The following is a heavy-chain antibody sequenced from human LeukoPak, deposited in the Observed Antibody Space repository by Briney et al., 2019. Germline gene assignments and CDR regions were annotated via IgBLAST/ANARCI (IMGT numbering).Heavy chain of an antibody. CDR1: GYTFTGYY. V-gene: IGHV1-2*06. Sequence: ASVKVSCKASGYTFTGYYMHWVRQAPGQGLEWMGRINPNSGGTNYAQKFQGRVTMTRGTSISTAYMELSRLRSDDTAVYYCARVGPIVGANDYWGQGTLVTVSS. CDR2: INPNSGGT. J-gene: IGHJ4*02. D-gene: IGHD1-26*01. CDR3: ARVGPIVGANDY.